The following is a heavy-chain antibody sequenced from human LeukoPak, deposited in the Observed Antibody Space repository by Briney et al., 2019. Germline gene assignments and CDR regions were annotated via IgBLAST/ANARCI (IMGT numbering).Heavy chain of an antibody. CDR1: GFTVSSNY. V-gene: IGHV3-53*01. CDR3: AKDQRIAAAGTKKINWFDP. Sequence: TGGSLRLSCAASGFTVSSNYMSWVRQAPGKGLEWVSVIYSGGSTYYADSVKGRFTISRDNSKNTLYLQMNSLRAEDTAVYYCAKDQRIAAAGTKKINWFDPWGQGTLVTVSS. D-gene: IGHD6-13*01. J-gene: IGHJ5*02. CDR2: IYSGGST.